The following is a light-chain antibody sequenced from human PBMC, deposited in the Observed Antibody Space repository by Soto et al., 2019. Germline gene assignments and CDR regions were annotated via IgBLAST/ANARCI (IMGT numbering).Light chain of an antibody. CDR2: DTN. CDR1: TGAVTTGHW. J-gene: IGLJ1*01. Sequence: QAVVTQEPSLTVSPGGTVTLTCASSTGAVTTGHWPHWFQQKPGQTLRTLIYDTNNRHSWTPARFSGSLLGGKAALTLSDAQPEDEADYENVGEVFGAGTKLTVL. CDR3: VGEV. V-gene: IGLV7-46*01.